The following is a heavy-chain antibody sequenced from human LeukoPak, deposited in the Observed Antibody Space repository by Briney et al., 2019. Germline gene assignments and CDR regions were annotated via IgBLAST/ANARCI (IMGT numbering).Heavy chain of an antibody. V-gene: IGHV3-33*03. CDR3: VKGGPVTAGGPYFFDY. J-gene: IGHJ4*02. CDR2: IWHDGLNQ. CDR1: GFKFSEFG. D-gene: IGHD2/OR15-2a*01. Sequence: PGRTLRLSRAASGFKFSEFGMKWVPHAPAKGLEGVAVIWHDGLNQFYAEAVKGRFSISRDNSQNTVYLQMNNVRIDDTARYFCVKGGPVTAGGPYFFDYWGQGTLVAVSS.